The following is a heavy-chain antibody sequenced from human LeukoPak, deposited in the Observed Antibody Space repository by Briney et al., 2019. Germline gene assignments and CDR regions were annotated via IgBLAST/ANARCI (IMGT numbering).Heavy chain of an antibody. CDR3: ARALGSPSGLDYYDSSGYYYVYWFDP. CDR1: GGSISSYY. D-gene: IGHD3-22*01. Sequence: KPSETLSLTCTVSGGSISSYYWSWIRQPPGKGLEWIGYIYYSGSTNYNPSLKSRVTISVDTSKNQFSLKLSSVTAADTAVYYCARALGSPSGLDYYDSSGYYYVYWFDPWGQGTLVTVSS. CDR2: IYYSGST. V-gene: IGHV4-59*01. J-gene: IGHJ5*02.